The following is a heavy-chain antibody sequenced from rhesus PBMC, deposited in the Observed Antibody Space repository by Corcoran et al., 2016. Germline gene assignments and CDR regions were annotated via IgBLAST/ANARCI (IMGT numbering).Heavy chain of an antibody. CDR2: ISYTGGST. D-gene: IGHD4-35*01. CDR3: ARVFPSTTVTNNRFDV. CDR1: GFSFSDYY. V-gene: IGHV3S18*01. Sequence: EVQLVESGGGLAKPGGSLRLSCAASGFSFSDYYLYWVRQAPGKGLEGVSGISYTGGSTDYADSVKGRFTISRENAKNTLYRQMDSLRAEDTAVYYCARVFPSTTVTNNRFDVWGAGVLVTVSS. J-gene: IGHJ5-1*01.